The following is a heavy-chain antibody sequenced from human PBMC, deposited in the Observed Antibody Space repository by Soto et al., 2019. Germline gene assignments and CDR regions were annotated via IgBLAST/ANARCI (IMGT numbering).Heavy chain of an antibody. V-gene: IGHV1-18*01. CDR2: ISAYNGNT. CDR3: AGEVAGKHYYYYYYMDV. CDR1: GYTFTSYG. Sequence: ASVKVSCKASGYTFTSYGISWVRQAPGQGLEWMGWISAYNGNTNYAQKLQGRVTMTTDTSTSTAYMELSSLRSEDTAVYYCAGEVAGKHYYYYYYMDVWGKGTTVTVS. J-gene: IGHJ6*03. D-gene: IGHD6-19*01.